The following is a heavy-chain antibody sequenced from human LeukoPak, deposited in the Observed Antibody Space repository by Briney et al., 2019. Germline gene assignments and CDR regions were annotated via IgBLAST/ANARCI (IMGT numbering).Heavy chain of an antibody. V-gene: IGHV3-23*01. D-gene: IGHD2-15*01. CDR1: GFAFGSEA. CDR3: AKDRLRYIVVYYFDY. Sequence: GGSLRLSCAVSGFAFGSEAMSWVRQSPARGLEWVASISPGGGTTYYADYVKGRFTISRDNSNNSLFVQMNSLRAEDTAVYYCAKDRLRYIVVYYFDYWGQGTLVTVSS. J-gene: IGHJ4*02. CDR2: ISPGGGTT.